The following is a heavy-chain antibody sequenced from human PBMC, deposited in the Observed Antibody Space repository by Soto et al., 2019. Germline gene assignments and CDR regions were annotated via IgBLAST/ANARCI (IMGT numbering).Heavy chain of an antibody. V-gene: IGHV4-34*01. J-gene: IGHJ4*02. D-gene: IGHD3-10*01. CDR1: GESLNAYY. Sequence: SETLSLTCAVYGESLNAYYWSWVRQPPGKGLEWLGEINHSGTTNYNPSLKSRVTLSIDTSKHQLSLNLTSVTAADTAVYHCANTPHYYGSGILNWGQGNLVTVSS. CDR2: INHSGTT. CDR3: ANTPHYYGSGILN.